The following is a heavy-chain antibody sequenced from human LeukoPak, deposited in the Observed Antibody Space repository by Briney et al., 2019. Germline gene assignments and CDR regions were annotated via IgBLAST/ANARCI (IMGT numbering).Heavy chain of an antibody. CDR1: GYTFTVYY. Sequence: GASVKVSFKASGYTFTVYYMHWVRQAPGQGLEWMGWINPNSGGKNYAQKFQGRVTMTRDTSISTAYMELSRLRSDDTAVYYCARPNYYDSSGYYVSDYWGQGTLVAVSS. CDR2: INPNSGGK. D-gene: IGHD3-22*01. J-gene: IGHJ4*02. CDR3: ARPNYYDSSGYYVSDY. V-gene: IGHV1-2*02.